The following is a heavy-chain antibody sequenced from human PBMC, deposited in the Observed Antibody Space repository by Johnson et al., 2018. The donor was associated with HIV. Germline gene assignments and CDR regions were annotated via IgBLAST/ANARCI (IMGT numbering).Heavy chain of an antibody. CDR3: ARDQGGNHNAFDI. V-gene: IGHV3-20*04. D-gene: IGHD1-14*01. Sequence: VQLVESGGGVVRPGGSLRLSCAASGFTFDDYGMNWVRQAPGKGLEWFSGINWNGGSTGYADSVKGRFTISRENAKNSLYLQMNSLRAEDTAVYYCARDQGGNHNAFDIWGQGTMVTVSS. J-gene: IGHJ3*02. CDR2: INWNGGST. CDR1: GFTFDDYG.